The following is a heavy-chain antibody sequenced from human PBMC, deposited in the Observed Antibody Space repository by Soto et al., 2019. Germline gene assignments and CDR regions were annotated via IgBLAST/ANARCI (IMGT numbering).Heavy chain of an antibody. D-gene: IGHD6-19*01. CDR2: ISYDGSNK. CDR1: GFTFSSYG. CDR3: AKGIAVAGTFFGFDY. J-gene: IGHJ4*02. V-gene: IGHV3-30*18. Sequence: PGGSLRLSCAASGFTFSSYGMHWVRQAPGKGLEWVAVISYDGSNKYYADSVKGRFTISRDNSKNTLYLQMNSLRAEDTAVYYCAKGIAVAGTFFGFDYWGQGTLVTVSS.